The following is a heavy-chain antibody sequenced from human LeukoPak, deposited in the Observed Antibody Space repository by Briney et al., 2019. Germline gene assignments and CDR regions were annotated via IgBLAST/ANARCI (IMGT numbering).Heavy chain of an antibody. J-gene: IGHJ4*02. D-gene: IGHD1-26*01. CDR2: IWYDGSNK. V-gene: IGHV3-33*06. CDR3: AKASYVGASYFDY. CDR1: GFTFSSYW. Sequence: GGSLRLSCAASGFTFSSYWMSWVRQAPGKGLERVAVIWYDGSNKYYADSVKGRFTISRDNSKNTLYLQMNSLRAEDTAVYYCAKASYVGASYFDYWGQGTLVTVSS.